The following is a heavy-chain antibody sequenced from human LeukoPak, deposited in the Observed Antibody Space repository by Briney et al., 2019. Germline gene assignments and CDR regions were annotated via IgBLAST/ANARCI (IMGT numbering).Heavy chain of an antibody. CDR3: ARDLIAAHYYYGMDV. J-gene: IGHJ6*02. Sequence: GGSLRLSCAASGFTFSSYWMSRVRQAPGKGLEWVANIKQDGSEKYYVDSVKGRFTISRDNAKNSLYLQMNSLRAEDTAVYYCARDLIAAHYYYGMDVWGQGTTVTVSS. V-gene: IGHV3-7*01. CDR2: IKQDGSEK. D-gene: IGHD6-13*01. CDR1: GFTFSSYW.